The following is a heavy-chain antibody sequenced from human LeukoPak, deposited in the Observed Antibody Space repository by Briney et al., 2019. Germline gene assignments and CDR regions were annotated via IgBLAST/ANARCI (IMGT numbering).Heavy chain of an antibody. V-gene: IGHV4-61*02. J-gene: IGHJ6*03. Sequence: SETLSLTCTVSGSSISSGNYYWSWIRQPAGKGLEWIGRIYTSGSTNYNPSLKSRVTISVDTSKNQFSLKLSSVTAADTAVYYCARGVGYYDSSAHMDVWGKGTTVTVSS. CDR3: ARGVGYYDSSAHMDV. CDR1: GSSISSGNYY. D-gene: IGHD3-22*01. CDR2: IYTSGST.